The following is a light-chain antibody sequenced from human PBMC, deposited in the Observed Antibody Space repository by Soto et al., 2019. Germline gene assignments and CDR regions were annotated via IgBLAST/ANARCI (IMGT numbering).Light chain of an antibody. J-gene: IGLJ2*01. CDR3: AAWDDSLNGPA. CDR1: YSNIGIND. CDR2: DTS. Sequence: QSVLTQPPSASGTPGQRVTVSCSGTYSNIGINDVHWYRQLSGTAPQILIYDTSQRATGVPDRFSGSRSGTSASLVISGLQTEDEADYHCAAWDDSLNGPAFGGGTKLNVL. V-gene: IGLV1-44*01.